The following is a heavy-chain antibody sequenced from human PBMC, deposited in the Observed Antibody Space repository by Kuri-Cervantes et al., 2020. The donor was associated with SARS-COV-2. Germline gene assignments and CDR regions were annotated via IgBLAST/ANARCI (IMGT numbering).Heavy chain of an antibody. Sequence: GGSLRLSCAASGFTFSSYWMHWVRQAPGKGLVWVSRINSDGSSTSYADSVKGRFTISRDNAKNTLYLQMNSLRAEDTAVYYCARDPAGIQLWYYFDYWGQGTLVTVSS. J-gene: IGHJ4*02. V-gene: IGHV3-74*01. CDR2: INSDGSST. CDR1: GFTFSSYW. CDR3: ARDPAGIQLWYYFDY. D-gene: IGHD5-18*01.